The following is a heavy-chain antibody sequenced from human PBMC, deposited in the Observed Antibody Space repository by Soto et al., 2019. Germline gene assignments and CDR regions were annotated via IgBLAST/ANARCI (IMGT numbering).Heavy chain of an antibody. J-gene: IGHJ4*02. CDR3: ALGGYNYGRPFDF. V-gene: IGHV4-59*01. CDR1: GGSISNFH. D-gene: IGHD5-18*01. CDR2: IYYSGN. Sequence: ETLSLTCNVSGGSISNFHLSWIRQPPGKGLEWIGYIYYSGNYYDPSLTSRVSMSLDKSKNQSSLHLKSVTAADTALYFCALGGYNYGRPFDFWGQGTRVTVSS.